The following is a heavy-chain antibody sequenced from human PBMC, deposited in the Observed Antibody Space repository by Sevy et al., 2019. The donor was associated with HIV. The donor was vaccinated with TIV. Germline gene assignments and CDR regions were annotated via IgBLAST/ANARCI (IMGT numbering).Heavy chain of an antibody. CDR3: AKDPRGLEDWLDP. CDR1: GFTFNNYA. J-gene: IGHJ5*02. Sequence: GGSLRLSCAASGFTFNNYAMSWVRQAPGKGLEWVSAISGTGYSTNYADSVKGRFTISRDNSKSTLYLQMNSLRAEDTAVYYCAKDPRGLEDWLDPWGQGTLVTVSS. V-gene: IGHV3-23*01. D-gene: IGHD3-10*01. CDR2: ISGTGYST.